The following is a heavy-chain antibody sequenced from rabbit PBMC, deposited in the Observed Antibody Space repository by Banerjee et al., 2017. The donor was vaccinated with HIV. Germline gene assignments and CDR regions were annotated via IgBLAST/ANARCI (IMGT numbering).Heavy chain of an antibody. V-gene: IGHV1S7*01. CDR2: IDPVFGST. Sequence: QVVESGGGLVTLGGSLKLSCKASGLDISTYSMNWVRQAPGKGLEWIGYIDPVFGSTYYANWVNGRFTISSHNAQNTLYLQLNSLTAADTATYFCARGSGYAGDGFNLWGPGTLVTVS. D-gene: IGHD4-2*01. CDR1: GLDISTYS. CDR3: ARGSGYAGDGFNL. J-gene: IGHJ4*01.